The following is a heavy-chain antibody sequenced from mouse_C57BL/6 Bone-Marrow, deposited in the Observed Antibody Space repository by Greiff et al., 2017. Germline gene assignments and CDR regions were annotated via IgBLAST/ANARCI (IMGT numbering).Heavy chain of an antibody. CDR2: ISSGGDYI. CDR1: GFTFSSYA. D-gene: IGHD2-4*01. V-gene: IGHV5S21*01. J-gene: IGHJ2*01. CDR3: TRGEITTEYYFDY. Sequence: EVMLVESGEGLVKPGGSLKLSCAASGFTFSSYAMSWVRQTPEKRLEWVAYISSGGDYIYYADTVKGRFTISRDNARNTLYLQMSSLKSEDTAMYYCTRGEITTEYYFDYWGQGTTLTVSS.